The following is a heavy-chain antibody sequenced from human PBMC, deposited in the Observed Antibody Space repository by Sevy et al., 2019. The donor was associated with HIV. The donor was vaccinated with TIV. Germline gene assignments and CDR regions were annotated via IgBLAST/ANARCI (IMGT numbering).Heavy chain of an antibody. J-gene: IGHJ6*02. D-gene: IGHD3-10*01. V-gene: IGHV3-21*01. Sequence: GGSLRLSCVGSGITFSYYGMNWVRQAPGKGLEWVSSISSSSSNIYYADSVKGRFTISRDNAKKSLYLQMNSLRAEDTAVYYCARDRDGSGSSGGYGMDVWGQGTTVTVSS. CDR2: ISSSSSNI. CDR3: ARDRDGSGSSGGYGMDV. CDR1: GITFSYYG.